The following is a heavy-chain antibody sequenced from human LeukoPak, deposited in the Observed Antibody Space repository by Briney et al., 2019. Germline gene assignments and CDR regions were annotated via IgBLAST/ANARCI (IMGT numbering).Heavy chain of an antibody. J-gene: IGHJ4*02. V-gene: IGHV4-59*12. CDR2: IYYTGST. CDR1: GDSLSGYW. Sequence: KPSETLSLTCSVSGDSLSGYWWTWIRQPPGKGLEWIGIIYYTGSTDYNPSLKRRVTLSADTSKNQFSLKLTSVTAADTAVYYCTRRQYYDPVGPDFWGRGTLVTVSS. D-gene: IGHD3-22*01. CDR3: TRRQYYDPVGPDF.